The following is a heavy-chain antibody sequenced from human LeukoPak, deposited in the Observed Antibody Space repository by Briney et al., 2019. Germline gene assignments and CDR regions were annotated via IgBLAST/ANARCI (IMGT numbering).Heavy chain of an antibody. Sequence: SQTLSLTCTVSGVSVSSGGYSWTWIRQPPGKGLEWIAYISHNINTDYHPSLKGRATISIDRSKNQFSLNLTSVTAADTAVYYCARVEGYCSSSSCSLYRHFDYWGQGNMVTVSS. V-gene: IGHV4-30-2*01. D-gene: IGHD2-2*01. J-gene: IGHJ4*02. CDR1: GVSVSSGGYS. CDR3: ARVEGYCSSSSCSLYRHFDY. CDR2: ISHNINT.